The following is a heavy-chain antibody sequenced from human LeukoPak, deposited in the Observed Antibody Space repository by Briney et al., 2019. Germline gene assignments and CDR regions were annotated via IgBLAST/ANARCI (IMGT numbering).Heavy chain of an antibody. V-gene: IGHV1-69*13. D-gene: IGHD3-22*01. J-gene: IGHJ3*02. CDR3: ARRTIVAIRDDAFDI. CDR1: GGTFKNYA. CDR2: ILPIFGTT. Sequence: GASVKVSCKASGGTFKNYAISWVRQAPGQGLEWMGGILPIFGTTNYAQKFQGRVTITADESTSTAYMELSSLRSEDTAVYYCARRTIVAIRDDAFDIWGQGTMVTVSS.